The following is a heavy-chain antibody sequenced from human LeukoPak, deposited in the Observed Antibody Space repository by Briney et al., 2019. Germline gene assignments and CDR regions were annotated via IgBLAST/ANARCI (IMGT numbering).Heavy chain of an antibody. J-gene: IGHJ5*02. D-gene: IGHD2-2*02. CDR3: ARLGYCSSTSCYRGGNWFAP. CDR1: GGSISSSSYY. Sequence: SETLSLTCTVSGGSISSSSYYWGWVRQPPGKGLEWVGSIYYSGSTYYNPSLKSRVTISVDTSKTQFSLKLSSVTAADTAVYYCARLGYCSSTSCYRGGNWFAPWGQGTLVTVSS. V-gene: IGHV4-39*01. CDR2: IYYSGST.